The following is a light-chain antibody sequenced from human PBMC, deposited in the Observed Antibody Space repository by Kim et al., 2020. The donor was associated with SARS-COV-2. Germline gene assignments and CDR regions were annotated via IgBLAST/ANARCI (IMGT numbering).Light chain of an antibody. CDR3: QQYYNYPLN. Sequence: IQLTQSPSSLSASVGDRVTITCRASQGITTPLAWFQQKPGKAPKSLIYAASNLQSGVPPKFSGSGSGTDFTLTINTLQPEDFATYNCQQYYNYPLNFDGGTKGDI. CDR2: AAS. CDR1: QGITTP. V-gene: IGKV1-16*02. J-gene: IGKJ4*01.